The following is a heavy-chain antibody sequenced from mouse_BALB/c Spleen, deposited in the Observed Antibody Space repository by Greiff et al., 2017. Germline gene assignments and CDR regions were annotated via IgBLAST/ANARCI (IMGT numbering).Heavy chain of an antibody. Sequence: VQLVESGAELAKPGASVKMSCKAYGYTFTSYWMHWVKQRPGQGLEWIGYINPSTGYTEYNQKFKDKATLTADKSSSTAYMQLSSLTSEDSAVYYCARYYDYDAWFAYWGQGTLVTVSA. CDR3: ARYYDYDAWFAY. CDR2: INPSTGYT. V-gene: IGHV1-7*01. D-gene: IGHD2-4*01. CDR1: GYTFTSYW. J-gene: IGHJ3*01.